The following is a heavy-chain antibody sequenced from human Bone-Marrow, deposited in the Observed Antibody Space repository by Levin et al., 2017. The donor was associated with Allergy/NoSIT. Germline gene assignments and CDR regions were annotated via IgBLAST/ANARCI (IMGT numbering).Heavy chain of an antibody. Sequence: SVKVSCKASGGSFSSYPINWVRQAPGQGLEWMGRIIPMPGITNYTQNFQERVTITADRSTSTAYMELSSLRSEDTAVDYCAGAFYYDSSGNYRSAFDLWGQGTRVTVSS. CDR3: AGAFYYDSSGNYRSAFDL. CDR2: IIPMPGIT. D-gene: IGHD3-22*01. J-gene: IGHJ3*01. CDR1: GGSFSSYP. V-gene: IGHV1-69*04.